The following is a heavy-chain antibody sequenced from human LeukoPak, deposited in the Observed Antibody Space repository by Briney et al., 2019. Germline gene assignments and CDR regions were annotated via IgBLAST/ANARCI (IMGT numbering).Heavy chain of an antibody. CDR1: GFTFSNYG. J-gene: IGHJ6*02. CDR3: ARDRFPHDDAHYGMDV. V-gene: IGHV3-33*01. CDR2: MWVWNDGSNE. D-gene: IGHD3-16*01. Sequence: GRSLRLSCTASGFTFSNYGMHWVRQAPGKGLEWVAVMWVWNDGSNEYYADSVRGRFTIARDNSKNTLYLQMVSLRAEDTADYYCARDRFPHDDAHYGMDVWGQGTTVTVSS.